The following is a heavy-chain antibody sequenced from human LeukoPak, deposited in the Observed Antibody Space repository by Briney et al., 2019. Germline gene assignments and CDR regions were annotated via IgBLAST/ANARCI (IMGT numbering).Heavy chain of an antibody. CDR2: ISSSSSSI. CDR3: ARDRAAGGTADFHY. CDR1: GFTFSSYN. Sequence: GGSLRLSCAASGFTFSSYNMNWVRQAPGKGLEWVSYISSSSSSIYYADSVKGRFTISRDTSKNTLHLQMNSLRVEDTAVYYCARDRAAGGTADFHYWGQGTLVTVSS. D-gene: IGHD6-13*01. V-gene: IGHV3-48*01. J-gene: IGHJ4*02.